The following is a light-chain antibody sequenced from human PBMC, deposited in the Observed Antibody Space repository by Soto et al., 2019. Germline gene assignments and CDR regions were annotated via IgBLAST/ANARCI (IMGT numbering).Light chain of an antibody. V-gene: IGKV4-1*01. CDR3: QQYYSPPVT. CDR2: WAS. Sequence: DIVMTQSPDSLAVSLGERATINCKSSLSVLYSSNNKNHLAWYQQKPGQPPKLLIYWASTRESGVPDRFSGSGSGTDFTLTISSLQAEDVAVYYCQQYYSPPVTFGPGTKVDIK. CDR1: LSVLYSSNNKNH. J-gene: IGKJ3*01.